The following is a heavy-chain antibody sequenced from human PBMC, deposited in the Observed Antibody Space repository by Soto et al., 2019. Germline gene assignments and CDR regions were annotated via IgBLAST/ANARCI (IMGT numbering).Heavy chain of an antibody. Sequence: AASVKVSCKASGYTFTSYDINWVRPATGQGLEWMGWMNPNSGNTGYAQKFQGRVTMTRNTSISTAYMELSSLRSEDTAVYYCARHGGFGGSGDFYYYYGMDVWGQGTTVTVSS. CDR1: GYTFTSYD. D-gene: IGHD3-10*01. CDR3: ARHGGFGGSGDFYYYYGMDV. J-gene: IGHJ6*02. CDR2: MNPNSGNT. V-gene: IGHV1-8*01.